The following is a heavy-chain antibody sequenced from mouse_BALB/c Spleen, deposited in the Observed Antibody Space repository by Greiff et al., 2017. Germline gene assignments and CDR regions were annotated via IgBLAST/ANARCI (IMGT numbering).Heavy chain of an antibody. CDR2: ISSGISTI. CDR1: GFTFSSFG. J-gene: IGHJ2*01. V-gene: IGHV5-17*02. D-gene: IGHD1-2*01. CDR3: AGGKLRLYFDY. Sequence: EVNVVESGGGLVQPGGSRKLSCAASGFTFSSFGMHWVRQAPEKGLEWVAYISSGISTIYYADTVKGRFTISRDNPKNTLFLQMTSLRSEDTAMYYCAGGKLRLYFDYWGQGTTLTVSS.